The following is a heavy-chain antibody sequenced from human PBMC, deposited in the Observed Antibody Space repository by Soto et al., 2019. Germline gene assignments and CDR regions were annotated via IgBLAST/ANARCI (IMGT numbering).Heavy chain of an antibody. Sequence: QITLKEAGPTLVKPTQTLTLTCTFSGFSLSTTGEGVFWIRQPPGKAPEWLALVHWNDDKRYSPSLRPRLTIRQDTSRNQGFLSLTKLDPVDTGTYYCAHRRLGDTGPDYTGLDVWGQGTTVIVSS. D-gene: IGHD3-3*01. CDR2: VHWNDDK. CDR3: AHRRLGDTGPDYTGLDV. CDR1: GFSLSTTGEG. V-gene: IGHV2-5*01. J-gene: IGHJ6*02.